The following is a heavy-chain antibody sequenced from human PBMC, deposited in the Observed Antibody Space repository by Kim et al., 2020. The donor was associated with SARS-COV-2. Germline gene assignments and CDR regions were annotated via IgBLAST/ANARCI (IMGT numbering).Heavy chain of an antibody. CDR1: GFTFSSYG. V-gene: IGHV3-30*18. CDR2: ISYDGSNK. D-gene: IGHD6-13*01. J-gene: IGHJ4*02. CDR3: ANSRVSIAAAGTRVPDY. Sequence: GGSLRLSCAASGFTFSSYGMHWVRQAPGKGLEWVAVISYDGSNKYYADSVKGRFTISRDNSKNTLYLQMNSLRAEDTAVYYCANSRVSIAAAGTRVPDYWGQGTLVTVSS.